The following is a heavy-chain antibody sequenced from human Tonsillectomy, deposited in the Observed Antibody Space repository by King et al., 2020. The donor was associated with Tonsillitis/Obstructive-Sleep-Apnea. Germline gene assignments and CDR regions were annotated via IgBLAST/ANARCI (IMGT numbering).Heavy chain of an antibody. V-gene: IGHV4-34*01. J-gene: IGHJ6*03. CDR1: GGSFSGYY. D-gene: IGHD3-3*01. CDR3: ARGGRDFWSAEDYFHYMDV. CDR2: INHSGST. Sequence: VQLQQWGAGLLKPSETLSLTCAVYGGSFSGYYWSWIRQPPGKGLERIGEINHSGSTNYNPSLKSRVTISVATSKNQFSLKLSSVTAADTAVYYCARGGRDFWSAEDYFHYMDVWGKGTTVTVSS.